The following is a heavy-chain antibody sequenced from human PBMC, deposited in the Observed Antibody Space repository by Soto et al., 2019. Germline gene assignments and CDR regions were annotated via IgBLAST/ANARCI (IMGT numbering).Heavy chain of an antibody. CDR3: AKDYVPYYYGMDV. Sequence: GGSLRLSCAASGFTFSSYAMSWVRQAPGKGLEWVSAISGSGGSTYYADSVEGRFTISRDNSKNTLYLQMNSLRAEDTAVYYCAKDYVPYYYGMDVWGQGTTVTVSS. CDR2: ISGSGGST. D-gene: IGHD2-2*01. J-gene: IGHJ6*02. V-gene: IGHV3-23*01. CDR1: GFTFSSYA.